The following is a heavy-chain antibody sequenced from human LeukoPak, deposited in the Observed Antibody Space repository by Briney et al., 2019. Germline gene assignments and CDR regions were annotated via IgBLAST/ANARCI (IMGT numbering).Heavy chain of an antibody. D-gene: IGHD1-1*01. J-gene: IGHJ4*02. CDR3: TTGNTRTYYFEY. V-gene: IGHV3-15*01. Sequence: GGSLRLSCAASGFTFSNAWMSWVRQAPGKGLEWVGRIKSKTDGGTTDYAAPVKGRFTISRDDSKNTLYLQMNSLKTEDTAVYYCTTGNTRTYYFEYCGQGTLVTVSS. CDR2: IKSKTDGGTT. CDR1: GFTFSNAW.